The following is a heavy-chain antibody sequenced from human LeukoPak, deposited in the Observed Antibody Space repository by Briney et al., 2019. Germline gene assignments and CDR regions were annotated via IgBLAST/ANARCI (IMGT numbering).Heavy chain of an antibody. CDR2: ISYDGSNK. V-gene: IGHV3-30*18. Sequence: GGSLRLSCAASGFTVSSNYMSWVRQAPGKGLEWVAVISYDGSNKYYADSVKGRFTISRDNSKNTLYLQMNSLRAEDTAVYYCAKVSGSARDYWGQGTLVTVSS. J-gene: IGHJ4*02. D-gene: IGHD5-18*01. CDR3: AKVSGSARDY. CDR1: GFTVSSNY.